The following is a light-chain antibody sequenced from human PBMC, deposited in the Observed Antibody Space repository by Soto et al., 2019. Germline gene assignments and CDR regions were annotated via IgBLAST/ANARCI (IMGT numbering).Light chain of an antibody. Sequence: DIQMTQSPSSLSASVGDKVTITCRTSQSITIYLNWYHHKPGIAHKLLIYGATTLQSGVPSRVRGSGSGTDFTLTISRLQPEYFGIYYCQQSYSIPWTFGEGTKVEIK. CDR2: GAT. J-gene: IGKJ1*01. V-gene: IGKV1-39*01. CDR3: QQSYSIPWT. CDR1: QSITIY.